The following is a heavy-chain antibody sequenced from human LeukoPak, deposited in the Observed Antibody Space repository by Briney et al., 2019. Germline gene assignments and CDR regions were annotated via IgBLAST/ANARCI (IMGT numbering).Heavy chain of an antibody. D-gene: IGHD6-13*01. V-gene: IGHV3-23*01. CDR3: AKSVSWYHFGYLGYYFDY. J-gene: IGHJ4*02. Sequence: GGSLRLSCAASGFTFSSYAMSWVRQAPGKGLEWVSAISGSGGSTYYADSVKGRFTISRDNSKNTLYLQMNSLGAEDTAVYYCAKSVSWYHFGYLGYYFDYWGQGTLVTVSS. CDR1: GFTFSSYA. CDR2: ISGSGGST.